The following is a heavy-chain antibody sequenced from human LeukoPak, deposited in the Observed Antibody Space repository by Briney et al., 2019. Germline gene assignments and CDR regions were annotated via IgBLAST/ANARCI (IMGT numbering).Heavy chain of an antibody. CDR3: ARDSHIVVVPAAVQGWFDP. V-gene: IGHV3-21*01. Sequence: SGGSLRLSCAASGFTLSSYSMNWVRQAPGKGLEWVSSISSSSSYIYYADSVKGRFTISRDNAKNSLYLQMNSLRAEDTAVYYCARDSHIVVVPAAVQGWFDPWGQGTLVTVSS. J-gene: IGHJ5*02. CDR1: GFTLSSYS. D-gene: IGHD2-2*01. CDR2: ISSSSSYI.